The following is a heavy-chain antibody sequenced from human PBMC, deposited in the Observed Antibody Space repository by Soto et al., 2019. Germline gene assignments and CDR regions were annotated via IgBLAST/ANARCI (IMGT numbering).Heavy chain of an antibody. CDR2: IKSKTDGGTT. CDR3: TTRASRPTMIVVVGWIRYYGMDV. CDR1: GFTFSNAW. D-gene: IGHD3-22*01. V-gene: IGHV3-15*07. J-gene: IGHJ6*02. Sequence: PGGSLRLSCAASGFTFSNAWMNWVRQAPGKGLEWVGRIKSKTDGGTTDYAAPVKGRFTISRDDSKNTLYLQMNSLKTEDTAVYYCTTRASRPTMIVVVGWIRYYGMDVWGQGTTVTVSS.